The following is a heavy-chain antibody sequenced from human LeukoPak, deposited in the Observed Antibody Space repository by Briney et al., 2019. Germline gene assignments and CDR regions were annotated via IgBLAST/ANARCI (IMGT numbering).Heavy chain of an antibody. CDR1: GFTFSDVW. CDR3: ARDSYRSLDY. Sequence: GGSLKLSCAASGFTFSDVWMSWVRQAPGKGLEWVANINQDGRGIYYVDSVKGRFSISRDNTNNLLYLQMNSLRAEDTAMYFCARDSYRSLDYWGQGALVTVSS. J-gene: IGHJ4*02. CDR2: INQDGRGI. D-gene: IGHD4-11*01. V-gene: IGHV3-7*01.